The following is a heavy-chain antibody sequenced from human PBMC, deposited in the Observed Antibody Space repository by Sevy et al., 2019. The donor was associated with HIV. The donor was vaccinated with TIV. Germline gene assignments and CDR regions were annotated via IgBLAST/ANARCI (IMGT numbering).Heavy chain of an antibody. CDR3: ATGVILDYYDSSGYSYYFDY. CDR2: FDPEDGET. J-gene: IGHJ4*02. CDR1: GYTLTELS. Sequence: ASVKVSCKVSGYTLTELSMHWVRQAPGKGLEWMGGFDPEDGETIYAQRFQGRVTMTEVTSTDTAYMELSSLRSEDTAVYYCATGVILDYYDSSGYSYYFDYWGQGTLVTVSS. D-gene: IGHD3-22*01. V-gene: IGHV1-24*01.